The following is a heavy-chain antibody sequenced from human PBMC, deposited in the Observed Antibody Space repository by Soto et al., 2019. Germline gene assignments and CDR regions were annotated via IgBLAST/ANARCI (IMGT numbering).Heavy chain of an antibody. CDR3: AREDSGSFDY. J-gene: IGHJ4*02. Sequence: QVQLVESGGGVVQPGRSLRLSCAASGFTFSSYAMHWVRQAPGKGLEWVAVISYDGSNKYYADSVKGRFTISRDNSKNTLYLQMNSLRAEDTAVYYCAREDSGSFDYWGQGTLVTVSS. CDR1: GFTFSSYA. D-gene: IGHD1-26*01. V-gene: IGHV3-30-3*01. CDR2: ISYDGSNK.